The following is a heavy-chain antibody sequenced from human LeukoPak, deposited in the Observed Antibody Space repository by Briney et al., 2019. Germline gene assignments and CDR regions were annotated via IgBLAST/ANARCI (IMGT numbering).Heavy chain of an antibody. CDR3: ARDLIHSDAFDI. CDR2: IYSGGST. J-gene: IGHJ3*02. D-gene: IGHD2-8*01. V-gene: IGHV3-66*01. CDR1: GFTVSSNY. Sequence: GGSLRLSCAASGFTVSSNYMSWVRQAPGKGLEWVSVIYSGGSTYYADSVKGRFTISRDNAKNSLNLQMNSLRAEDTAVYYCARDLIHSDAFDIWGQGTMVTVSS.